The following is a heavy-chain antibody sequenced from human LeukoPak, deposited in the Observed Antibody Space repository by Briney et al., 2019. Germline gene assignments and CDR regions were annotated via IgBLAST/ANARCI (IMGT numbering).Heavy chain of an antibody. CDR3: ARGDDYKSTLFDY. Sequence: SETLSLTCTVSGGSISSYYWNWIRQPPGKGLEWIGYISYSGTTNYNPSLKSRVTISVDTSKTQFSLKLTSATAADTAVYYCARGDDYKSTLFDYWGQGTLVTVSS. CDR2: ISYSGTT. J-gene: IGHJ4*02. V-gene: IGHV4-59*01. CDR1: GGSISSYY. D-gene: IGHD5-12*01.